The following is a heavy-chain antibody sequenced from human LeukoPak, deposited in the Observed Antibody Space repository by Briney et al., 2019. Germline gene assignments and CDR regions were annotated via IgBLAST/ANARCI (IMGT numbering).Heavy chain of an antibody. D-gene: IGHD6-13*01. Sequence: SETLSLTCTVSGGSISSYYWSWIRQPTGKGLEWIGRIYTSGSTNYNPSLKSRVTMSVDTSKSQFSLKLSSVTAADTAVYYCATYSSSWLGYFQHWGQGTLVTVSS. CDR3: ATYSSSWLGYFQH. J-gene: IGHJ1*01. CDR2: IYTSGST. V-gene: IGHV4-4*07. CDR1: GGSISSYY.